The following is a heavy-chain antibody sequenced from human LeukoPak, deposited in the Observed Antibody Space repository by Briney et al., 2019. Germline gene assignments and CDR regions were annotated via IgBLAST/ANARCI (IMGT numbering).Heavy chain of an antibody. J-gene: IGHJ6*02. V-gene: IGHV4-39*01. CDR3: ARQALKHNHSSGWLGSRAV. CDR1: GGSISSSSYY. CDR2: IYYSGST. D-gene: IGHD6-19*01. Sequence: SETLSLTCTVSGGSISSSSYYWGWIRQPPGQGLEWIGSIYYSGSTYYNPSLKSRVTISVDTSKNQFSLKLSSVTAADTAVYYCARQALKHNHSSGWLGSRAVWGQGTTVTVSS.